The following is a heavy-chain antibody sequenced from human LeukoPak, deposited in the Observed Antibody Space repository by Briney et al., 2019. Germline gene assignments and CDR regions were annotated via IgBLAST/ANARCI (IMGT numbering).Heavy chain of an antibody. CDR1: LFTFSSYA. D-gene: IGHD3-10*01. CDR3: ANFPPQWQGVRGTQTIDY. Sequence: GGCLRLSCAASLFTFSSYAMSWVRQAPGKGLEGVSAISGSGGRTYYADSVKGRFTISRDNSKNTLYLQMNSLRAEDTAVYYCANFPPQWQGVRGTQTIDYWGQRTLVTLSS. J-gene: IGHJ4*02. V-gene: IGHV3-23*01. CDR2: ISGSGGRT.